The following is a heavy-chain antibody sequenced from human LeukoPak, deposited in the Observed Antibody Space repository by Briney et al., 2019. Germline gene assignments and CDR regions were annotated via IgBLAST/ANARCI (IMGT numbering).Heavy chain of an antibody. J-gene: IGHJ5*02. CDR3: ARAGCSGGSCYSARWYNWFDP. CDR1: GGTFSSYA. CDR2: IIPIFGTA. Sequence: SVKVSCKASGGTFSSYAISWVRQAPGQGLEWMGGIIPIFGTANYAQKFKGRVTITADKSTSTAYMELSRLRSEDTAVYYCARAGCSGGSCYSARWYNWFDPWGQGTLVTVSS. D-gene: IGHD2-15*01. V-gene: IGHV1-69*06.